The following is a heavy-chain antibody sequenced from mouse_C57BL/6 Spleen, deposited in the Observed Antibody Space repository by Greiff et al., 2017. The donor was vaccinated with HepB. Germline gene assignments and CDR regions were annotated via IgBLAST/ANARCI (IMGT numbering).Heavy chain of an antibody. CDR1: GYTFTDYY. CDR3: ARKGDYDGDYFDY. J-gene: IGHJ2*01. Sequence: VQLQQSGPELVKPGASVKISCKASGYTFTDYYMNWVKQSHGKSLEWIGDINPNNGGTSYNQKFKGKATLTVDKSSSTAYMELRSLTSEDSAVYYCARKGDYDGDYFDYWGQGTTLTVSS. CDR2: INPNNGGT. D-gene: IGHD2-4*01. V-gene: IGHV1-26*01.